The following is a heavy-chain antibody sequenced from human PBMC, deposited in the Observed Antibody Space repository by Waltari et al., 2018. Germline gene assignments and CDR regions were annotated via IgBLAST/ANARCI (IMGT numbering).Heavy chain of an antibody. D-gene: IGHD1-26*01. CDR1: GGTFSSYA. J-gene: IGHJ4*02. V-gene: IGHV1-69*08. Sequence: QVQLVQSGAEVKKPGSSVKVSCKASGGTFSSYAISWVRQAPGQGLEWMGRIIPIFGTANYAQKFQGRVTITADKSTSTAYMELSSLRSEDTAVYYCARLAGNHYGVVGYFDYWGQGTLVTVSS. CDR3: ARLAGNHYGVVGYFDY. CDR2: IIPIFGTA.